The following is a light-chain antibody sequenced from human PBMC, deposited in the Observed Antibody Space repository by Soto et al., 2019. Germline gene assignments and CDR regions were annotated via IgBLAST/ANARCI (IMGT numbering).Light chain of an antibody. CDR1: QSVSRH. V-gene: IGKV3-11*01. J-gene: IGKJ4*01. CDR3: QQRTNWPLT. CDR2: DAS. Sequence: EIVLTQSPATLSLSPGERATLSCRASQSVSRHLAWYQQKPGQAPRLLIYDASNRATGIPARFSGSGSGTDFTLTISSLEPEDFAVYYGQQRTNWPLTFGGGTKVEIK.